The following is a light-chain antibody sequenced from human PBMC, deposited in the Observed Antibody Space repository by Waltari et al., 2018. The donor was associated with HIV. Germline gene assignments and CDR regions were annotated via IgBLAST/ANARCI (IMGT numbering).Light chain of an antibody. J-gene: IGLJ3*02. CDR3: SSYAGSSWV. Sequence: QSALTPPPSASGSPGQSVTISCSGTSSDVGGYNYVSWYQQHPGKAPKLMIYEVSKRPSGVPDRFSGSKSGNTASLTVSGLQAEDEADYYCSSYAGSSWVFGGGTKLTVL. CDR1: SSDVGGYNY. V-gene: IGLV2-8*01. CDR2: EVS.